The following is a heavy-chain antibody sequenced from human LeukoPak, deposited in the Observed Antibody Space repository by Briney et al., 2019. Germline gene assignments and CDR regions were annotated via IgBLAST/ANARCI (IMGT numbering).Heavy chain of an antibody. CDR3: ARDDYRGVTNFDP. CDR2: ISYTGST. CDR1: GGSISPYF. Sequence: PSETLSLTCTVSGGSISPYFWSWMRQTPGKGLEWIGYISYTGSTNYNPTLKSRVTISVDTSKNQFSLQLTSVTAADTAVYYCARDDYRGVTNFDPWGQGTLVTVSS. J-gene: IGHJ5*02. D-gene: IGHD3-10*01. V-gene: IGHV4-59*01.